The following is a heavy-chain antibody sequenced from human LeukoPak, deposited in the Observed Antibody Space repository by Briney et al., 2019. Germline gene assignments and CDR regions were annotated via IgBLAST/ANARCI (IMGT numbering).Heavy chain of an antibody. CDR3: ARISLGAIWGYYYGMDV. CDR2: IIPIFDTA. Sequence: ASVKVSCKASGGTFSSYSISWVRQAPGQGLEWMGGIIPIFDTADYAQKFQGRVTITADESTSTAYMELSSLRSEDTAVFYCARISLGAIWGYYYGMDVWGQGTTVTVSS. V-gene: IGHV1-69*13. J-gene: IGHJ6*02. D-gene: IGHD1-26*01. CDR1: GGTFSSYS.